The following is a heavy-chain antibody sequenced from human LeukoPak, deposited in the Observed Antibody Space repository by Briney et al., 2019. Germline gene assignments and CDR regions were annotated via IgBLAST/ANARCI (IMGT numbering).Heavy chain of an antibody. D-gene: IGHD1-26*01. CDR1: GFTFSSYA. Sequence: GGSLRLSCAASGFTFSSYAMNWVRQAPGKGLEWVSAISGSGGITYYADSAKGRFTISRDNSKNTLCLQMNSLRAEDTAVYFCAKAAQLGELSPFDYWGQGTLVIVSS. J-gene: IGHJ4*02. CDR3: AKAAQLGELSPFDY. V-gene: IGHV3-23*01. CDR2: ISGSGGIT.